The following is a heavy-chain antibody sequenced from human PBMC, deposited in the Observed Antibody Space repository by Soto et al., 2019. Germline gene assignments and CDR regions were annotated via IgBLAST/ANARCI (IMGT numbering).Heavy chain of an antibody. D-gene: IGHD2-21*01. CDR1: GGTFSSYA. Sequence: ASVKVSCKASGGTFSSYAISWVRQAPGQGLEWMGRIIPILGIANYAQKFQGRVTITADKSTSTAYMELSSLRSEDTAVYYCARYEVRPVWQPAYYYYGMDVWGQGTTVTVSS. J-gene: IGHJ6*02. CDR2: IIPILGIA. V-gene: IGHV1-69*04. CDR3: ARYEVRPVWQPAYYYYGMDV.